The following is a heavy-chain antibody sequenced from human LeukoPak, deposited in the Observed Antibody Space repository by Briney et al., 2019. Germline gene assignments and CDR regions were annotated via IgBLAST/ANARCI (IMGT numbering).Heavy chain of an antibody. D-gene: IGHD6-19*01. CDR3: ARGVAVSSSGWYNY. Sequence: SETLSLTCAVYGRSFSGYYWSWIRQPPGKGLEWIGEINHSGSTNYNPSLKSRVTISVDTSKNQFSLKLSSVTAADTAVYYCARGVAVSSSGWYNYWGQGTLVTVSS. V-gene: IGHV4-34*01. CDR1: GRSFSGYY. J-gene: IGHJ4*02. CDR2: INHSGST.